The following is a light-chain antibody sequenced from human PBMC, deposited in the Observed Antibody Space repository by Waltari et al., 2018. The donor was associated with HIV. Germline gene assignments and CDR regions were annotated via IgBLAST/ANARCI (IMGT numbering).Light chain of an antibody. J-gene: IGLJ1*01. Sequence: QSALTQPRSVSGSPGQSVTIPCTGTSSDVGGYNYVSWYKHHPGKAPKFMIYDVTKRPSGVPDRFSGSKSGNTASLTISGLQAEDEADYYCCSYAGRYTYVFGTGTKVTVL. CDR2: DVT. CDR1: SSDVGGYNY. CDR3: CSYAGRYTYV. V-gene: IGLV2-11*01.